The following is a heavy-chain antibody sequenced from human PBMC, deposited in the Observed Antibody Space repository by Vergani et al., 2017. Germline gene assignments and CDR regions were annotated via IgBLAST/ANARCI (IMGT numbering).Heavy chain of an antibody. J-gene: IGHJ1*01. Sequence: VQLVESGGGLVQPGRSLRLSCAASGFTFDDYAMHWVRQAPGKGLEWVAVISYDGSNKYYADSVKGRFTISRDNSKNTLYLQMNSLRAEDTAVYYCARGWLPAAQRGFQHWGQGTLVTVSS. CDR1: GFTFDDYA. V-gene: IGHV3-30-3*01. CDR3: ARGWLPAAQRGFQH. CDR2: ISYDGSNK. D-gene: IGHD2-2*01.